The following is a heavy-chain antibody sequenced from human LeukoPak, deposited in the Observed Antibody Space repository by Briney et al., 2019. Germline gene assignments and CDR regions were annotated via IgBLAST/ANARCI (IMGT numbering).Heavy chain of an antibody. Sequence: SETLSLTCTVSGGSISSSSYYWGWIRQPPGKGLEWIGSIYYSGSTYYNPSLKSRVTISVDTSKNQFSLKLSSVTAADTAVYYCARYPDCSSTSCYGWYYYYYMDVWGNGTTVTVSS. CDR2: IYYSGST. V-gene: IGHV4-39*01. CDR3: ARYPDCSSTSCYGWYYYYYMDV. J-gene: IGHJ6*03. CDR1: GGSISSSSYY. D-gene: IGHD2-2*01.